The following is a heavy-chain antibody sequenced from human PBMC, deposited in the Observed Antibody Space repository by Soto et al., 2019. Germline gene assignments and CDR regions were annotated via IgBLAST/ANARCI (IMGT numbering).Heavy chain of an antibody. J-gene: IGHJ4*02. V-gene: IGHV4-59*01. CDR3: ATYDSSGKFDY. Sequence: SETLSLTCTVSGGSILSYYWSWIRQPPGKELECIGYIYYSGSTTYNPSFKSRVTISVDTSKNQFSLKLTSVTAADTAVYYCATYDSSGKFDYWGQGTLVTVS. CDR1: GGSILSYY. D-gene: IGHD3-22*01. CDR2: IYYSGST.